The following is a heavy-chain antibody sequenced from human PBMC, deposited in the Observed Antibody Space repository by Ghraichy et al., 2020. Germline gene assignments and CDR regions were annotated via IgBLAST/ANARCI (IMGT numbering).Heavy chain of an antibody. CDR1: RAPFSLQS. CDR3: ARDGHTSG. D-gene: IGHD3-22*01. V-gene: IGHV1-3*01. Sequence: ASVKVSCKIGRAPFSLQSRLRISYALLHLLEWMGWIDPGSGNTRYSQRFQGRVTITRDTSANTAYMELSSLTSEDTAAYYCARDGHTSGWGLGTMVTVSS. CDR2: IDPGSGNT. J-gene: IGHJ3*01.